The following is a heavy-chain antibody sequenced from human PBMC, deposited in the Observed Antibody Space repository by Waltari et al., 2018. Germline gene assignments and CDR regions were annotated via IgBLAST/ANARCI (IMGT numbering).Heavy chain of an antibody. V-gene: IGHV3-7*01. CDR3: ASPRMDV. Sequence: EVQLVESGGGLVKPGGSLRLPCAASGFTFSNYWMSWVRQAPGKGLECVANINEDGSEKYYVDSVKGRFTISRDNAKNSLYLQMNSLRAEDTAVYYCASPRMDVWGQGTTVTVSS. J-gene: IGHJ6*02. CDR2: INEDGSEK. CDR1: GFTFSNYW.